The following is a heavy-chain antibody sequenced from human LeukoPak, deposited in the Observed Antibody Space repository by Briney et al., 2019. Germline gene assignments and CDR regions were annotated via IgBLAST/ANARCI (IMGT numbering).Heavy chain of an antibody. Sequence: GGSLRLSCAASGFIFSDYWMIWVRQAPGKGLEWVADIKYDSSERFYVDSVTGRFTISRDNAQNSVFLQMNSLRAEDTAVYYCARLMTEAGAYAYYFDNWGQGTLVTVSS. CDR3: ARLMTEAGAYAYYFDN. J-gene: IGHJ4*02. V-gene: IGHV3-7*01. CDR2: IKYDSSER. CDR1: GFIFSDYW. D-gene: IGHD6-19*01.